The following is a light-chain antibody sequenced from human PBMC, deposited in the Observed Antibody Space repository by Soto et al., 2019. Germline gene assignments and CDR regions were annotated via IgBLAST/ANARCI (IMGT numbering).Light chain of an antibody. Sequence: DIQMTQSPSSLSASVGDRVTITCRASQSIRQYVNWYQQKPGKAPKFLIYVASTLQSGVPSRFSGSGSGTDFTLTISSLQPEDFATYYCQQSYSTPYTCGPGTKLEIK. V-gene: IGKV1-39*01. J-gene: IGKJ2*01. CDR1: QSIRQY. CDR3: QQSYSTPYT. CDR2: VAS.